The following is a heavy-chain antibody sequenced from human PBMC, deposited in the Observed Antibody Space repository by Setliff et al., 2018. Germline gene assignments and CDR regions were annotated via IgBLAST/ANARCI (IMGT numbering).Heavy chain of an antibody. Sequence: AASVKVSCKASGYTFTRYYMHCVRQAPGQGLEWMGIINPSGGSTSYAQKFQGRVTMTRDTSTSTVYMELSSLRSEDTAVYYCARGGIGFSEITIFGVALYWFDPWGQGTLVTVSS. V-gene: IGHV1-46*01. D-gene: IGHD3-3*01. CDR2: INPSGGST. J-gene: IGHJ5*02. CDR1: GYTFTRYY. CDR3: ARGGIGFSEITIFGVALYWFDP.